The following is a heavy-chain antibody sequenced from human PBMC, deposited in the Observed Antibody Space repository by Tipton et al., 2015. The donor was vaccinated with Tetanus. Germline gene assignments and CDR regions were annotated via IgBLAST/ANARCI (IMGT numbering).Heavy chain of an antibody. CDR1: GGSFSGYY. V-gene: IGHV4-34*01. D-gene: IGHD3-10*01. J-gene: IGHJ4*02. CDR2: INHSGST. CDR3: ARGRRTMVRGVSTPISYFDY. Sequence: TLSLTCAVYGGSFSGYYWSWIRQPPGKGLEWIGEINHSGSTNYNPSLKSRVTISVDTSKNQFSLKLSSVTAADTAVYYCARGRRTMVRGVSTPISYFDYWGQGTLVTVSS.